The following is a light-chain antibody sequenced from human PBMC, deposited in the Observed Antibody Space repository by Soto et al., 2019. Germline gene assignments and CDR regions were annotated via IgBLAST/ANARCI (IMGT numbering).Light chain of an antibody. J-gene: IGKJ1*01. CDR3: QQYNSYSPKT. CDR1: QSISSW. V-gene: IGKV1-5*01. Sequence: DIQMTQSPSTLSASVGDRVTITCRASQSISSWLAWYQQKPGKAPKLLIYDASSLESGVPSRFSGSGSGTKFTLTISSLQPDDFATYYCQQYNSYSPKTFGQGTKV. CDR2: DAS.